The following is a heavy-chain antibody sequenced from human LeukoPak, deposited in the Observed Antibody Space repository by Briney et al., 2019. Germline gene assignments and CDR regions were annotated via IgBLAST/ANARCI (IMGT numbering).Heavy chain of an antibody. CDR3: ARLTGIVGATPFDY. Sequence: SETLSLTCAVSGGSISSTNWWSWVRQPPGKGLEWIGEIYRSGTTNYKPSLKSRVTISVDKSKNQFSLKLSSVTAADTAVYYCARLTGIVGATPFDYWGQGTLVTVSS. D-gene: IGHD1-26*01. CDR2: IYRSGTT. V-gene: IGHV4-4*02. CDR1: GGSISSTNW. J-gene: IGHJ4*02.